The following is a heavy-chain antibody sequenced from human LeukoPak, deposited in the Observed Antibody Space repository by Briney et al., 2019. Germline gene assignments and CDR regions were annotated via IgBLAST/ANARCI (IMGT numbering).Heavy chain of an antibody. V-gene: IGHV1-8*01. Sequence: GASVKVSCKASGYTFTSYDINWVRQATGQGLEWMGWMNPNSGNTGYAQKFQGRVTMTRDTSISTAYMELSRLRSDDTAVYYCARTMTTVTTSDAFDIWGQGTMVTVSS. CDR3: ARTMTTVTTSDAFDI. J-gene: IGHJ3*02. CDR2: MNPNSGNT. CDR1: GYTFTSYD. D-gene: IGHD4-17*01.